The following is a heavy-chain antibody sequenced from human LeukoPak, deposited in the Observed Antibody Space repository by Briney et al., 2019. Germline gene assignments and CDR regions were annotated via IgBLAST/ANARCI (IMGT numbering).Heavy chain of an antibody. V-gene: IGHV3-21*04. J-gene: IGHJ5*02. CDR1: GFTFSSYS. D-gene: IGHD3-22*01. CDR2: ISSSSTYI. Sequence: KSGGSLRLSCAASGFTFSSYSMNWVRQAPGKGLEWVSSISSSSTYIYYADSVKGRFTISRDSAKNSLYLQMNSLRADDTAVYYCARVSYYDSSLFDPWGQGTLVTVSS. CDR3: ARVSYYDSSLFDP.